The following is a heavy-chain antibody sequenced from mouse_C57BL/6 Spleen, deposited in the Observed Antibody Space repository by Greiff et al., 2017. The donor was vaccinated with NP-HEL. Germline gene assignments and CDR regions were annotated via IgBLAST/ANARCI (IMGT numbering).Heavy chain of an antibody. J-gene: IGHJ4*01. V-gene: IGHV1-42*01. CDR3: ARSPIYDGYYVPMDY. Sequence: VQLQQPGPELVKPGASVKISCKASGYSFTGYYMNWVKQSPEKSLEWIGEINPSTGGTTYNQKFKAKATLTVDKSSSTAYMQLKSLTSEDSAVYYCARSPIYDGYYVPMDYWGQGTSVTVSS. CDR1: GYSFTGYY. D-gene: IGHD2-3*01. CDR2: INPSTGGT.